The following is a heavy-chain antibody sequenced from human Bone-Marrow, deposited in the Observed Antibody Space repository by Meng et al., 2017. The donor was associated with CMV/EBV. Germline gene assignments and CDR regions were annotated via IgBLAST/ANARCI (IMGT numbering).Heavy chain of an antibody. J-gene: IGHJ4*02. CDR2: IYHSGST. CDR1: GYSISSGYY. V-gene: IGHV4-38-2*02. Sequence: SETLSLTCTVSGYSISSGYYWGWIRQPPGKGLEWIGSIYHSGSTYYNPSLKSRVTISVDTSKNQFSLKLSSVTAADTAVYYCARELRFLEWPHRYYFDYWGQGTLVAVSS. D-gene: IGHD3-3*01. CDR3: ARELRFLEWPHRYYFDY.